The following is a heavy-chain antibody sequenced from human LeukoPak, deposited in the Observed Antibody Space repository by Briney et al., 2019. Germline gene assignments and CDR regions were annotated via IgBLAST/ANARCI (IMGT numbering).Heavy chain of an antibody. Sequence: GESLRLSCAATGFTFSTYWMSWVRQAPGKGLEWVANIKEDGSEKYYGDSVKGRFTISRDNAKNSLYLEMNSLRVEDTAVYYCARDSSGYQWGQGTLVTVSS. V-gene: IGHV3-7*01. CDR1: GFTFSTYW. CDR3: ARDSSGYQ. J-gene: IGHJ4*02. D-gene: IGHD3-22*01. CDR2: IKEDGSEK.